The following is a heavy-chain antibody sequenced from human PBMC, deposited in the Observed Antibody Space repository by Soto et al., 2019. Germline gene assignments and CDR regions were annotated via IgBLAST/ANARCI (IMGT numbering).Heavy chain of an antibody. CDR2: IYPGDSDT. D-gene: IGHD5-18*01. Sequence: PGESLKISCKGSGYSFTSYWIGWVRQMPGKGLEWMGIIYPGDSDTRYGPSFQGQVTISADKSISTAYLQWSSLKASDTAMYYCARLAYSYGYYYYYYMDVWGKGATVTVSS. CDR3: ARLAYSYGYYYYYYMDV. J-gene: IGHJ6*03. CDR1: GYSFTSYW. V-gene: IGHV5-51*01.